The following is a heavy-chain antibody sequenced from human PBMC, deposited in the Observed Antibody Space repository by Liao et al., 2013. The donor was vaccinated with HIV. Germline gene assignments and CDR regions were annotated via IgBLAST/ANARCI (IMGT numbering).Heavy chain of an antibody. CDR1: GGSITNYY. CDR3: ARGCSSTSCQRPWDFGIGDYYYYYMDV. CDR2: IYTNGST. D-gene: IGHD2-2*01. J-gene: IGHJ6*03. Sequence: QVQLQESGPGLVKPSETLSLTCTVSGGSITNYYWSWIRQPAGKGLEWIGRIYTNGSTNYNPSLKSRVTMSVDTSKNQFSLKLRSVTAADTAVYYCARGCSSTSCQRPWDFGIGDYYYYYMDVWGKGTTVTVSS. V-gene: IGHV4-4*07.